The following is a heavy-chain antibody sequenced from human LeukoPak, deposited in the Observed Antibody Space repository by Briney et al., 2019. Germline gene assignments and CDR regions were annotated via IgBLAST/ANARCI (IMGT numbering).Heavy chain of an antibody. J-gene: IGHJ6*02. D-gene: IGHD1-1*01. CDR2: IIPIFGTA. V-gene: IGHV1-69*13. CDR3: ARKGNDYYGMDV. Sequence: ASVKVSCKASGGTFSSYAISWVRQAPGQGLEWMGGIIPIFGTANYAQKFQGRVTITADESTSTAYMELSSLRSEDTAMYYCARKGNDYYGMDVWGQGTTVTVSS. CDR1: GGTFSSYA.